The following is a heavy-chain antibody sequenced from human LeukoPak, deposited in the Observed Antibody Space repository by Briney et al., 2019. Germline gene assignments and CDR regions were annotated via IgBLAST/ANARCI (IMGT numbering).Heavy chain of an antibody. CDR1: GFTFSSYS. CDR2: FSTRSGTI. J-gene: IGHJ4*02. Sequence: GGSLRLSCAPSGFTFSSYSMNWVRHAPQRGLEWISYFSTRSGTISYADSVKGRFAISRDNAKNSLYLQMNSLRDEDTAVYYCARDQDYGFDYWGQGTLVTVSS. D-gene: IGHD4-17*01. CDR3: ARDQDYGFDY. V-gene: IGHV3-48*02.